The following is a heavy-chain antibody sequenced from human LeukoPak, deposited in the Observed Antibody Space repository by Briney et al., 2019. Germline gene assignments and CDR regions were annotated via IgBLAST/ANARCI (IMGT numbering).Heavy chain of an antibody. CDR2: IFSGSDT. D-gene: IGHD1-26*01. J-gene: IGHJ4*02. CDR3: ARVPRSGSYRHFDY. CDR1: GFTVSSNY. Sequence: GGSLRLSCAASGFTVSSNYMSWVRQAPGKGLEWVSVIFSGSDTYYADSVKGRFTISRDNSKNTLYLQMNSLRAEDTAVYYCARVPRSGSYRHFDYWGQGPWSPSP. V-gene: IGHV3-53*01.